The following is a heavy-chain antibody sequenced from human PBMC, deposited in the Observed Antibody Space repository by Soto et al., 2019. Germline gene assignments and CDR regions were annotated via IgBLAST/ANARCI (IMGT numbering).Heavy chain of an antibody. J-gene: IGHJ5*02. V-gene: IGHV1-58*02. CDR1: GFTFSSCG. D-gene: IGHD2-15*01. CDR2: IVVGSGNT. CDR3: ARDLGYCRGGTCYREWFDP. Sequence: QIQLVQFGPEVRKPGTPVKVSCKASGFTFSSCGIHWVRQAXXXRLEWIGWIVVGSGNTNYAQKFQERVTITRDVSTNTAYMELTSLRSDDTAVYYCARDLGYCRGGTCYREWFDPWGQGTLVTVSS.